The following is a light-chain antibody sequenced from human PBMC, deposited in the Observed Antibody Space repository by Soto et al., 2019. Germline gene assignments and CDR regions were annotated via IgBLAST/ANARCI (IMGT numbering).Light chain of an antibody. CDR1: QSVRSS. CDR2: DAS. CDR3: QQRSNWPGT. V-gene: IGKV3-11*01. J-gene: IGKJ1*01. Sequence: EILLTQSPATLSLSPGERATLSCRASQSVRSSLAWYQQQPGQAPRLLIYDASNRATGIPARFSGSGSGTDFTLTISSLEPKDFAVYYCQQRSNWPGTFGQGTKVDTK.